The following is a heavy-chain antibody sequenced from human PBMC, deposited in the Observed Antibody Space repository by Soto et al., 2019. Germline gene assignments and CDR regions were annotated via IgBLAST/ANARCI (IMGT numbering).Heavy chain of an antibody. Sequence: GGSLRLSFAASGFTFSSCWMSWVRQAPGKGLEWVSNIKHDGSEKNYVDSVEGRLTISRDNAKNSLFLQMNSLRAEDTAVYYCARGPAPARGFHXWGQVTLVTVSX. CDR1: GFTFSSCW. CDR2: IKHDGSEK. CDR3: ARGPAPARGFHX. V-gene: IGHV3-7*01. J-gene: IGHJ4*02.